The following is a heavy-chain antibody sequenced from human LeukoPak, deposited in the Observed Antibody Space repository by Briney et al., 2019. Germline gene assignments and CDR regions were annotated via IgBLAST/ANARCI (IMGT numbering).Heavy chain of an antibody. CDR3: ARVVSSWQRNWFDP. J-gene: IGHJ5*02. D-gene: IGHD6-13*01. V-gene: IGHV3-48*04. CDR2: INSTSSTI. CDR1: GFTFSSYN. Sequence: GGSLTLSCAASGFTFSSYNMNWVRQAPGKGLEWVSYINSTSSTIYYTDSLKGRFTISRDNAKNSLYLQMNSLRVEDTAVYYCARVVSSWQRNWFDPWGQGTLVTASS.